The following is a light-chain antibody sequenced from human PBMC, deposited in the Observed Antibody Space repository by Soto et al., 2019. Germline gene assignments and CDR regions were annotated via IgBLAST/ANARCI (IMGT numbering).Light chain of an antibody. CDR3: CSYAGSNNLKV. CDR1: SSDVGGYNY. CDR2: EVT. J-gene: IGLJ1*01. V-gene: IGLV2-8*01. Sequence: QSVLTQPPSASGSPGQSVTISRTGTSSDVGGYNYVSWYQQHPGKAPKLMIYEVTKRPSGVPDRFSGSKSGNTASLTVSGFQAEDEADYYCCSYAGSNNLKVFGTGTKVTVL.